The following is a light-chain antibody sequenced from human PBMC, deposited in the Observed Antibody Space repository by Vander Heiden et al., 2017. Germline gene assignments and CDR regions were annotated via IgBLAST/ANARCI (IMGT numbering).Light chain of an antibody. J-gene: IGKJ1*01. CDR2: G. Sequence: TQSPATLSVSPGERATLSCRASQSVSSNLAWYQQKPGQAPRLLIYGAARFSGSGYGTEFTLTISSLQSEDFAVYYCQQYNNWPPWTFGQGTKVEIK. CDR3: QQYNNWPPWT. V-gene: IGKV3-15*01. CDR1: QSVSSN.